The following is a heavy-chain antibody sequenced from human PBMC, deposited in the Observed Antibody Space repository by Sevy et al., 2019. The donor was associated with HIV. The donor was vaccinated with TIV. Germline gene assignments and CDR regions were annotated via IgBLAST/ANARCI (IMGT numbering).Heavy chain of an antibody. J-gene: IGHJ6*02. CDR2: MSPKTGAT. Sequence: ASVKVSCEAYGYSFDSYDINWVRQATGQGLEWMGWMSPKTGATGFAQKFKGRVTMTRNTSISTAYMELSSLTNGDTAVYYCASGGNGDFWSYEYYYYGMDVWGQGTTVTVSS. V-gene: IGHV1-8*01. CDR1: GYSFDSYD. D-gene: IGHD3-3*01. CDR3: ASGGNGDFWSYEYYYYGMDV.